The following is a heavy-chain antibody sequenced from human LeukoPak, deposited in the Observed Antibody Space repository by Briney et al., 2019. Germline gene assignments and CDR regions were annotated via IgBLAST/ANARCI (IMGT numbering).Heavy chain of an antibody. J-gene: IGHJ5*02. Sequence: ASVKVSCKASGYTFTGYYMHWVRQAPGQGLEWMGWINPNSGGTNYAQQFQGRVTMTRDTSINTAYMELSRLTSDDTAFYYCAKEGDGVDPWGQGTLVTVSS. D-gene: IGHD3-16*01. CDR3: AKEGDGVDP. V-gene: IGHV1-2*02. CDR1: GYTFTGYY. CDR2: INPNSGGT.